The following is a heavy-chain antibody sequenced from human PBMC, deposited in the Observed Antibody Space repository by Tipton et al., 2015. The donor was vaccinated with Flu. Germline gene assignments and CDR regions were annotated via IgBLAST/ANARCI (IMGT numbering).Heavy chain of an antibody. V-gene: IGHV5-51*01. CDR1: GSSFSSYW. D-gene: IGHD2-21*02. CDR2: IYPDDSDT. CDR3: VRQNCGGDCYPDY. J-gene: IGHJ4*02. Sequence: QLVQSGAEVKKPGESLKISCKGSGSSFSSYWIAWVRQMRGKGLEWMGIIYPDDSDTKYSPSFQGHVTFSADKSVTTAYLQWSSLKASDTAIYFCVRQNCGGDCYPDYWGQGTLVTVSS.